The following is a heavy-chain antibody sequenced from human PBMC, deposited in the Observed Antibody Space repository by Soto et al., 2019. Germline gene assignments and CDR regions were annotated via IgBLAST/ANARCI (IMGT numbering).Heavy chain of an antibody. Sequence: EVQLVESGGGLVQPGGSLRLSCAVSGFTVSGNYMSWVRQAPGKGLEWVSVLYSGGTTYYADSVKGRFTISRHNSNNTLFLQMDSLRVDDTAIDYCSRPAWGLWFGYMDVWGKGTTVTVSS. CDR3: SRPAWGLWFGYMDV. CDR2: LYSGGTT. CDR1: GFTVSGNY. V-gene: IGHV3-53*04. D-gene: IGHD3-10*01. J-gene: IGHJ6*03.